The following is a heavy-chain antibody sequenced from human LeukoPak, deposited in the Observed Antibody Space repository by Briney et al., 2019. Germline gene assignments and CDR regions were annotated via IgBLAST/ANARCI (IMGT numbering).Heavy chain of an antibody. J-gene: IGHJ4*02. CDR1: GFNFSSYS. Sequence: GGSLRLSCAASGFNFSSYSMNWVRQAPGKGLEWVSYISSSSSTIYYADSVKGRFTLSRDNAKKSLYLQMNSLRAEDTAVYYCVRTYCSSTSCYWAPGYWGQGTLVTVSS. CDR2: ISSSSSTI. D-gene: IGHD2-2*01. CDR3: VRTYCSSTSCYWAPGY. V-gene: IGHV3-48*01.